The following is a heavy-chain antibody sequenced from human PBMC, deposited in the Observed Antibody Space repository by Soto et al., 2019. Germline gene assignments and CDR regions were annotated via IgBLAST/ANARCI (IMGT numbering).Heavy chain of an antibody. V-gene: IGHV6-1*01. D-gene: IGHD2-15*01. J-gene: IGHJ6*02. CDR1: GDTVSSNSVA. Sequence: SETRSLTCVGSGDTVSSNSVAWNWVRQSPSRGLEWLGRTYYRSRWYSDYAVSVRSRIDINADTSKNQVSLQLNSATPEDTAVYYCARSEEDSDYYYYGMDVWGQGTTVTV. CDR3: ARSEEDSDYYYYGMDV. CDR2: TYYRSRWYS.